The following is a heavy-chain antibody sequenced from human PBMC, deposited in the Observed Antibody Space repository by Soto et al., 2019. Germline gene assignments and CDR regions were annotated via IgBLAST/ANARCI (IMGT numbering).Heavy chain of an antibody. CDR2: ISDTGGDST. V-gene: IGHV3-23*01. CDR1: GFTFSGFP. D-gene: IGHD3-3*01. Sequence: GGSLRLSCEGTGFTFSGFPMSWVRQAPGKGLEWVSTISDTGGDSTYYADSVKGRFTISRDNSKNTLYLQMNSLRAEDTAVYYCAKEGLDFWSGYSDVAWVDYWGQGTLVTVSS. J-gene: IGHJ4*02. CDR3: AKEGLDFWSGYSDVAWVDY.